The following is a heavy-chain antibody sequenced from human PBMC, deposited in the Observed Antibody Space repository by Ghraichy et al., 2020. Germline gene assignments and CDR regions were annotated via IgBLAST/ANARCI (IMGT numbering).Heavy chain of an antibody. Sequence: GGSLRLSCAASGFTFSSYSMNWVRQAPGKGLEWVSSISSSSSYIYYADSVKGRFTISRDNAKNSLYLQMNSLRAEDTAVYYCARAVEYYDSSGYNDYWGPGTLVTVSS. J-gene: IGHJ4*02. V-gene: IGHV3-21*01. D-gene: IGHD3-22*01. CDR1: GFTFSSYS. CDR3: ARAVEYYDSSGYNDY. CDR2: ISSSSSYI.